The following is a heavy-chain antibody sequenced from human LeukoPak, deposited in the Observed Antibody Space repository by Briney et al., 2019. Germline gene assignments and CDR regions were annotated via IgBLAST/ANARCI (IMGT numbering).Heavy chain of an antibody. CDR1: GYTFTGYY. J-gene: IGHJ4*02. D-gene: IGHD3-9*01. CDR2: INPNSGGT. V-gene: IGHV1-2*02. Sequence: ASVKVSCKASGYTFTGYYMHWVRQAPGQGLEWMGWINPNSGGTNYAQKFQGRVTMTRDTSISTAYMELSRLRSDDTAVYYCASASPLLRYFDWLTTLDYWGQGTLVTVSS. CDR3: ASASPLLRYFDWLTTLDY.